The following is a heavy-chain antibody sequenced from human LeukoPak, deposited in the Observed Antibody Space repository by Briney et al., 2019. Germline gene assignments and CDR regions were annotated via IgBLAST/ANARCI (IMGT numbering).Heavy chain of an antibody. CDR3: ARDDGYY. Sequence: PGGSLRLSCAASGFTFSTYPINWVRQAPGKGLEWISHIRDSGITDYADSVKGRFTISRDNAKNSLYLQLNSLRADDTAVYYCARDDGYYWGQGTLVTVSS. V-gene: IGHV3-48*01. CDR2: IRDSGIT. D-gene: IGHD3-10*01. J-gene: IGHJ4*02. CDR1: GFTFSTYP.